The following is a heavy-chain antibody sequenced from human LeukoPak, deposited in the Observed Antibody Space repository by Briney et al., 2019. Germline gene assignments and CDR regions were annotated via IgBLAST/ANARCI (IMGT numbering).Heavy chain of an antibody. Sequence: GGSLRLSCAASGFTFSSYSMKWVRQPPGEGLEWVSSISSSSSYIYYADSVKGRFTISRDNAKNSLYLQMNSLRAEDTAVYYCARYYDILTGYAYYYYYYMDVWGKGTTVTISS. CDR1: GFTFSSYS. CDR2: ISSSSSYI. D-gene: IGHD3-9*01. V-gene: IGHV3-21*01. CDR3: ARYYDILTGYAYYYYYYMDV. J-gene: IGHJ6*03.